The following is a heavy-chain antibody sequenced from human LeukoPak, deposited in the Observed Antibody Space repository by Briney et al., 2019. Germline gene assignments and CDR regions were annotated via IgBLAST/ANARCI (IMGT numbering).Heavy chain of an antibody. J-gene: IGHJ4*02. CDR3: AKESTEYDILTGYFDY. CDR1: GFTFSSYG. CDR2: IRYDGSNK. D-gene: IGHD3-9*01. Sequence: PGGSLRLSCAASGFTFSSYGMHWVRQAPGKGLEWVAFIRYDGSNKHYADSVKGRFTISRDNSKNTLYLQMNSLRAEDTAVYYCAKESTEYDILTGYFDYWGQGTLVTVSS. V-gene: IGHV3-30*02.